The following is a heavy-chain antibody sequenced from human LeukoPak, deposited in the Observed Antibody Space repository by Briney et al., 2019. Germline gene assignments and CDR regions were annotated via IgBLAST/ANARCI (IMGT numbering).Heavy chain of an antibody. Sequence: GGSLRLSCAASGFTFSSYGMHWVRQAPGKGLEWVAVIWYDGSNKYYADSVKGRFTISRDNSKNTLYLQMNSLRAEDTAVYYCAKDLRCKKGSCYSTTYYFDYWGQGTLVTVSS. D-gene: IGHD2-15*01. CDR2: IWYDGSNK. J-gene: IGHJ4*02. CDR3: AKDLRCKKGSCYSTTYYFDY. V-gene: IGHV3-33*06. CDR1: GFTFSSYG.